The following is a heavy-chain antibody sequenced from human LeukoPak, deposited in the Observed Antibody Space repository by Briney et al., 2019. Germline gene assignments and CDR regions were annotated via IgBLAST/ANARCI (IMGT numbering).Heavy chain of an antibody. D-gene: IGHD4-17*01. J-gene: IGHJ3*02. CDR3: ARLTTVTPRTAFDI. V-gene: IGHV4-59*01. CDR2: IYYTGNT. Sequence: SETLSLTCTVSGGAISYYYWNWIRQPPGKGLEWIGYIYYTGNTNYNPSLKSRVTISVDTSKNQFSLTLSSVTAADTAVYYCARLTTVTPRTAFDIWGQGTLVTVSS. CDR1: GGAISYYY.